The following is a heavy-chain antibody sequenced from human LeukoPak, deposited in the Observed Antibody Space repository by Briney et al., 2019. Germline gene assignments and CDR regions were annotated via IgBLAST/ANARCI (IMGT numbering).Heavy chain of an antibody. CDR3: ARDLRVGATEPRGY. Sequence: PGGSLRLSCAASGFTFNNFAMSWVRQAPGKGLEWVSAISGLGGSTYYADSVKGRFTISRDNAKNSLYLQMNSLRAEDTAVYYCARDLRVGATEPRGYWGQGTLVTVSS. V-gene: IGHV3-23*01. CDR1: GFTFNNFA. J-gene: IGHJ4*02. CDR2: ISGLGGST. D-gene: IGHD1-26*01.